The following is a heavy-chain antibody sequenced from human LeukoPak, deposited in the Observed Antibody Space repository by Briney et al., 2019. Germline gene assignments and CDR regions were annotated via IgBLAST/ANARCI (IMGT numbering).Heavy chain of an antibody. CDR1: GGSINSYY. CDR2: IYYSGST. Sequence: SETLSLTCTVSGGSINSYYWSWIRQPAGKGLEWIGYIYYSGSTNYNPSLKSRVTISVDTSNNKFSLKLTSLTAADTAVYYCVRPFSAGRPAFDIWGQGTMVTVSS. J-gene: IGHJ3*02. V-gene: IGHV4-59*08. D-gene: IGHD2-15*01. CDR3: VRPFSAGRPAFDI.